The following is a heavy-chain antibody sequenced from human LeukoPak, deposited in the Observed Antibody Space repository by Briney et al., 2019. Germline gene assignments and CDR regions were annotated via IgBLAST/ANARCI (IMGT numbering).Heavy chain of an antibody. CDR1: GFTLSSYN. D-gene: IGHD4-17*01. J-gene: IGHJ4*02. CDR2: ISWNSGSI. V-gene: IGHV3-9*01. CDR3: AKDVSTTVTYNFDY. Sequence: GGSLRLSCVASGFTLSSYNMKWVRQAPGKRLEWVSGISWNSGSIGYADSVKGRFTISRDNAKNSLYLQMNSLRAEDTALYYCAKDVSTTVTYNFDYWGQGTLVTVSS.